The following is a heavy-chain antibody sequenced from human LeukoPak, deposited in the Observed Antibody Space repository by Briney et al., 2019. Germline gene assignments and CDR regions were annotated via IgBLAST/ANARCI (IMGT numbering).Heavy chain of an antibody. CDR3: AKDLNFWSNYPRDAFDI. CDR1: GFTFSSYW. V-gene: IGHV3-30*02. Sequence: GGSLRLSCAASGFTFSSYWMSWVRQAPGKGLERVAFIRYDGSNKYYGDSVKGRFTISRDKSKNTLYLQMNSLRAEDTAVYYCAKDLNFWSNYPRDAFDIWGQGTMVTVSS. CDR2: IRYDGSNK. J-gene: IGHJ3*02. D-gene: IGHD3-3*01.